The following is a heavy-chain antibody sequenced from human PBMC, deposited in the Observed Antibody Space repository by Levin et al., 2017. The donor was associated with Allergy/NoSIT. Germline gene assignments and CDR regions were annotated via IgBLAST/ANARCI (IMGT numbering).Heavy chain of an antibody. V-gene: IGHV3-30*04. Sequence: SCTASGFPFSSYAMHWVRQAPGKGLQWVAVISFDGSNKYYADSVKGRFTISRDNSKSALYLQMDSLRPEDTAVYYCARAGRSDSSGYAYQWGQGTLVTVSS. D-gene: IGHD3-22*01. J-gene: IGHJ4*02. CDR3: ARAGRSDSSGYAYQ. CDR1: GFPFSSYA. CDR2: ISFDGSNK.